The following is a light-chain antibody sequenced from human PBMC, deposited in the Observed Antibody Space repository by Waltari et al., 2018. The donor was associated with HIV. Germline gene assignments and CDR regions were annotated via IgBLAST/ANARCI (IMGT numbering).Light chain of an antibody. CDR1: RTVFHIYTNSNN. CDR2: WAS. Sequence: VMSRSPNSLAVSLCERGTNSCPSGRTVFHIYTNSNNLGWYQQKPGQAPKLLIYWASTRESGVPDRFSGSGSGTDFTLTISSLQAEDAAVYFCQQYYIIPGTFGQGTKVEIK. CDR3: QQYYIIPGT. V-gene: IGKV4-1*01. J-gene: IGKJ1*01.